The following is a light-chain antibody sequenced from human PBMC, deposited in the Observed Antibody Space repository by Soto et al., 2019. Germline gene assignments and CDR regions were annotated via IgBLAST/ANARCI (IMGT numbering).Light chain of an antibody. J-gene: IGKJ4*01. CDR2: GAS. CDR3: QQYGSSPTT. V-gene: IGKV3-20*01. CDR1: QSVTSSY. Sequence: EMVLTQSPGTLSLSPGERATLSCRASQSVTSSYLARYQQKPGQAPRLLIDGASSMATGIPDRFSGSWSGTDFTLTISRLEPEDLAVYYCQQYGSSPTTFGGGNKVE.